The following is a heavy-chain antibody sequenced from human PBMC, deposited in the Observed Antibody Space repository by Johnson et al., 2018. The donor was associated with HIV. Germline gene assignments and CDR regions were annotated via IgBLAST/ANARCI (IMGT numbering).Heavy chain of an antibody. D-gene: IGHD2-8*02. CDR2: ITHDGSKK. CDR3: ARRLVVVHDAFDI. CDR1: GFTFSNYC. J-gene: IGHJ3*02. V-gene: IGHV3-33*08. Sequence: QVQLVESGGGVVQPGRSLRLSCAASGFTFSNYCMRWVRQAPGKGLEWVANITHDGSKKYYVDSVKGRFTISRDNSKNTLYLQMNNLRAEDTAVYYCARRLVVVHDAFDIWGQGTMVTVSS.